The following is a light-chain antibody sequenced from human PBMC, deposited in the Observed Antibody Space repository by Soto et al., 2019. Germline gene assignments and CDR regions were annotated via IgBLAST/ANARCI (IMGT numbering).Light chain of an antibody. CDR3: QQSYSAPHT. Sequence: DLQMTQSPSSLSASVGDRVTITCRASQSISNYLNWYQQKPGKAPKLLISTASTLQSGVPARFSGSGSVTDFTLTISSLQPEDFATYYCQQSYSAPHTFGGGTKVEIK. CDR1: QSISNY. J-gene: IGKJ4*01. V-gene: IGKV1-39*01. CDR2: TAS.